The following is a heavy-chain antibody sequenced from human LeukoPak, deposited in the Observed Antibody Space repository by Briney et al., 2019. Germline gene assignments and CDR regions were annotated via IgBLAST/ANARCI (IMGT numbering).Heavy chain of an antibody. CDR2: IYYSGST. CDR1: GGSISSYY. Sequence: SSETLSLSCTVSGGSISSYYWSWIRQPPGKGLEWIGFIYYSGSTNYNPSLKSRVTISVDTSKNQFSLKLSSVTAADTAVYYCAGGPRYYDRSAYYRFDYWGQGTLVTVSS. D-gene: IGHD3-22*01. J-gene: IGHJ4*02. CDR3: AGGPRYYDRSAYYRFDY. V-gene: IGHV4-59*01.